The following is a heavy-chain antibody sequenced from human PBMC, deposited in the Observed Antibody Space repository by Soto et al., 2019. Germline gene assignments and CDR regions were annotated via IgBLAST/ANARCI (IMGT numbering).Heavy chain of an antibody. D-gene: IGHD2-8*01. Sequence: SGPTLVNPTQTLTLTCTFSAFSLSTNGVGVGWIRQPPGKPLEWLAVIYWNEDKRYSRSLKSSLSITKDTSKNQVVLTMTTMHTVDTATYYCVHTVMVHTITGGHYFDYWGQGILVTVSS. CDR1: AFSLSTNGVG. CDR2: IYWNEDK. V-gene: IGHV2-5*01. CDR3: VHTVMVHTITGGHYFDY. J-gene: IGHJ4*02.